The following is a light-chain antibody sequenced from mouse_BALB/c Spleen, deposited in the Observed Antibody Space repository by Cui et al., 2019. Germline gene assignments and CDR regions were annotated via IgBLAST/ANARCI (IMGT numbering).Light chain of an antibody. CDR3: LQYDNLPWT. J-gene: IGKJ1*01. Sequence: EIQMLYYACLLSAAMEGNVAIACNANQDIDKYIAWYQHKPGKGPRLLIHYTSTLQPGIPSRFSGSGSGRDYSFSISNLEPEDIATYYCLQYDNLPWTFGGGTKLEIK. V-gene: IGKV19-93*01. CDR1: QDIDKY. CDR2: YTS.